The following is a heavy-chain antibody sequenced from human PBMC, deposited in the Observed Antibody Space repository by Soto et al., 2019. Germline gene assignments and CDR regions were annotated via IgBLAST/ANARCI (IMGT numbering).Heavy chain of an antibody. CDR2: ISSGSAFI. V-gene: IGHV3-21*01. D-gene: IGHD1-26*01. CDR1: FTFSMYS. CDR3: TRDQGGSYDSWFDP. J-gene: IGHJ5*02. Sequence: GGSLRLSCNFTFSMYSMNWVRQAPGKGLEWVASISSGSAFIKYADSVEGRFSISRDNAKNSVSLQMNSLRAEDTAMYYCTRDQGGSYDSWFDPWGRGTLVTVSS.